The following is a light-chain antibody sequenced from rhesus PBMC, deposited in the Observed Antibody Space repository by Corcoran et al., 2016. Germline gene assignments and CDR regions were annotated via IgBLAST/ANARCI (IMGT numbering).Light chain of an antibody. CDR2: GGS. J-gene: IGKJ4*01. V-gene: IGKV2-61*01. Sequence: DIVMTQTPLSLPVTPGEPASISCRSSQSLLHTDGYTSLDWYLQKPGQSLQLLHYGGSNRASGVPDRFMGMVAGTDFPLKIIKVEAEDVGVYYCMQHKALPLTFGGGTKVEIK. CDR3: MQHKALPLT. CDR1: QSLLHTDGYTS.